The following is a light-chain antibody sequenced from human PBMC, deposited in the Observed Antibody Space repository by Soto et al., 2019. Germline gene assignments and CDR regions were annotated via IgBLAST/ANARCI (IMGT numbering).Light chain of an antibody. CDR2: AAS. Sequence: DIQMTPSPSSVSASVGDRVTITCRASQGISSGLAWYQQKQGKAHKLLIYAASSLQSGVPSRFSGIGSGTDIPLATSSLQPEDFATYCGQQANSFPHTFGQGTMLEIK. J-gene: IGKJ2*01. V-gene: IGKV1-12*01. CDR1: QGISSG. CDR3: QQANSFPHT.